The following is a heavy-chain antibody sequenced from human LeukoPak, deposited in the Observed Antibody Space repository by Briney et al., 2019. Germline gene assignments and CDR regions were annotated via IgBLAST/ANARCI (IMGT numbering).Heavy chain of an antibody. V-gene: IGHV5-51*01. J-gene: IGHJ6*02. CDR2: IYPGDSDT. CDR3: ARYVETATIRARGYYYGMDV. CDR1: GDSFTRYW. Sequence: GESLKISCKGSGDSFTRYWIRWVRQSPGKVLQWTGIIYPGDSDTRYSPYFHGQVTISADKSSSTAYLQWSSLKASDTTMYYCARYVETATIRARGYYYGMDVWGQGTTVTVSS. D-gene: IGHD5-24*01.